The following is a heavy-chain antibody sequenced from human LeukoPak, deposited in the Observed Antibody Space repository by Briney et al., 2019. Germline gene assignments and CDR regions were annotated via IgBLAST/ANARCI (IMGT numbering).Heavy chain of an antibody. V-gene: IGHV4-59*08. Sequence: SETLSLTCTVSGGSISSYYWIWIRQPPGKGLEWIGYIYYSGSTNYNPSLKSRVTKSLDTSKNQFALKLSSVTAADTAVYYCARGLVGYDYVWGSYPPYDYWGQGTLVTVSS. CDR3: ARGLVGYDYVWGSYPPYDY. J-gene: IGHJ4*02. CDR1: GGSISSYY. D-gene: IGHD3-16*02. CDR2: IYYSGST.